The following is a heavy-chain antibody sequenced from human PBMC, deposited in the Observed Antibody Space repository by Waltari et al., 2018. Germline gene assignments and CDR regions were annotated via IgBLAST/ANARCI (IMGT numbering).Heavy chain of an antibody. Sequence: QVQLQESGPGLVKPSETLSLTCPVPGGSISSYYRSWIRQPAGKGLEWIGRIYTSGSTNYNPSLKSRVTMSVDTSKNQFSLKLSSVTAADTAVYYCARDYRTSTGYYFDYWGQGTLVTVSS. D-gene: IGHD2-2*01. CDR1: GGSISSYY. V-gene: IGHV4-4*07. CDR3: ARDYRTSTGYYFDY. CDR2: IYTSGST. J-gene: IGHJ4*02.